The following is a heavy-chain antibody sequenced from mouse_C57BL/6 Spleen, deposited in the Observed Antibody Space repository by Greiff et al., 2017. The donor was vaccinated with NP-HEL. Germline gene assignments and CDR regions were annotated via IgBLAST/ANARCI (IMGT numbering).Heavy chain of an antibody. J-gene: IGHJ1*03. Sequence: EVKLVESGGDLVKPGGSLKLSCAASGFTFSSYGMSWVRQTPDKRLEWVATISSGGSYTYYPDSVKGRFTISRDNAKNTLYLQMSSLKSEDTAMYYCARRNWYFDVWGTGTPVTVSS. CDR2: ISSGGSYT. CDR3: ARRNWYFDV. CDR1: GFTFSSYG. V-gene: IGHV5-6*02.